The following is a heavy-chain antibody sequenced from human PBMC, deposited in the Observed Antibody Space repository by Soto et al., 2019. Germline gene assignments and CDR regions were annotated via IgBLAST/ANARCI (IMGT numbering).Heavy chain of an antibody. D-gene: IGHD3-10*01. Sequence: QLQLQESGPGLVKPSETLSLTCTVSGGSISSSNYYWGWIRQPPGKGLEWIGSIYYCGRTYYNPSFKTRVSISVDTSKIHFSLKLSSVTAADTAVYYCASQGNSGSYTNFDYWGQGTLVTVSS. CDR2: IYYCGRT. CDR3: ASQGNSGSYTNFDY. CDR1: GGSISSSNYY. V-gene: IGHV4-39*01. J-gene: IGHJ4*02.